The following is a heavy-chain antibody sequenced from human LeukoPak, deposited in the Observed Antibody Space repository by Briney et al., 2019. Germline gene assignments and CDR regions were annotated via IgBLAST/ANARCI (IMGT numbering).Heavy chain of an antibody. V-gene: IGHV1-69*02. CDR3: ARALYCSSTSCYYYYGMDV. CDR1: GGTFSSYT. J-gene: IGHJ6*02. D-gene: IGHD2-2*01. Sequence: SVKVCCKASGGTFSSYTISWVRQAPGQGLEWMGRIIPILGIANYAQKFQGRVTITADKSTSTAYMELSSLRSEDTAVYYCARALYCSSTSCYYYYGMDVWGQGTTVTVSS. CDR2: IIPILGIA.